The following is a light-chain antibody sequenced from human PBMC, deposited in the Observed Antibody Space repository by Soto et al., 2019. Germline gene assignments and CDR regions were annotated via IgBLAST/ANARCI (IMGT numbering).Light chain of an antibody. CDR2: DNN. CDR3: GTWDSSLSAVV. Sequence: QSVLTQPPSVSAAPGQKVTISCSGSSSNIGNNYVSWYQQLPGTAHKLLIYDNNRRPSGIPDRFSGSKSGTSATLGITGLQTGDEAEYYCGTWDSSLSAVVFGGGTQVTVL. V-gene: IGLV1-51*01. J-gene: IGLJ2*01. CDR1: SSNIGNNY.